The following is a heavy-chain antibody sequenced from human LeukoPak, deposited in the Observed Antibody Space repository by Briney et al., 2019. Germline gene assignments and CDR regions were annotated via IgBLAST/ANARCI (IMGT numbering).Heavy chain of an antibody. CDR3: ARGGSDYGGNLHYFDY. CDR2: IGTAGDT. CDR1: GFTFSSYD. V-gene: IGHV3-13*04. J-gene: IGHJ4*02. D-gene: IGHD4-23*01. Sequence: GGSLRLSCAASGFTFSSYDMHWVRQATGKGLEWVSAIGTAGDTYYPGSVKGRFTISRENAKNSLYLQMNSLRAGDTAVYYCARGGSDYGGNLHYFDYWGQGTLVTVSS.